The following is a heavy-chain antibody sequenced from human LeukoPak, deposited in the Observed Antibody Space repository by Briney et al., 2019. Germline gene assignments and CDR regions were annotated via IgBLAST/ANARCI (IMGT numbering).Heavy chain of an antibody. V-gene: IGHV4-34*01. Sequence: PSETLSLTCGVYGGPFTGYYWSWVRQPPGKGLEWIGGINHRGGPNYNPSLRSRVTISADTSKNQFSLRLTSVTAADTAVYYCAALSGYNWNYVSFDYWGQGILVTVSS. CDR3: AALSGYNWNYVSFDY. J-gene: IGHJ4*02. D-gene: IGHD1-7*01. CDR1: GGPFTGYY. CDR2: INHRGGP.